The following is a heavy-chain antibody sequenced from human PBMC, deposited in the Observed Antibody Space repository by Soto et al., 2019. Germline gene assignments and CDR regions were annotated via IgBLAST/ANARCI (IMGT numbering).Heavy chain of an antibody. Sequence: GGSLRLSCAASGFTFSNAWMNWVRQAPGKGLEWVGRIKSKTDGGTTDYAAPVKGRFTISSDDSKNTPYLQMNSLKTEDTAVYYCTTDQYYYGSGSMGLYYYGMDVWGQGTTVTVSS. D-gene: IGHD3-10*01. CDR1: GFTFSNAW. CDR2: IKSKTDGGTT. J-gene: IGHJ6*02. V-gene: IGHV3-15*07. CDR3: TTDQYYYGSGSMGLYYYGMDV.